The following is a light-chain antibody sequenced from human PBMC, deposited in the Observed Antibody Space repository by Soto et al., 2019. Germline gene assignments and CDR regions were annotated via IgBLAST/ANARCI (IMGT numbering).Light chain of an antibody. CDR2: GNN. CDR1: SSNIGANYD. Sequence: QSVLTQPPSVSGAPGQRVTISCTGSSSNIGANYDVHWYQHRPGTAPKLLIFGNNNRPSGVPDRFSGSKSGTSASLAITGLQAEDEADYYCSSFTTTYFYVFGPGTKVTVL. CDR3: SSFTTTYFYV. V-gene: IGLV1-40*01. J-gene: IGLJ1*01.